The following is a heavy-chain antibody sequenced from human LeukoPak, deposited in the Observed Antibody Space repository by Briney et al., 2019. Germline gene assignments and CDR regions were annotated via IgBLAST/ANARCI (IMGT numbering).Heavy chain of an antibody. CDR1: GFTFRNSD. Sequence: GGSLRLSCAASGFTFRNSDMHWVRQAPGKGLEWVAFIRSDGTNKYSTASVKGRFTISRDSSKNTLYLQMNSLRAEDTAVYYCARDLGGSGSYSEYYYYGMDVWGQGTTVTVSS. CDR2: IRSDGTNK. CDR3: ARDLGGSGSYSEYYYYGMDV. V-gene: IGHV3-30*02. J-gene: IGHJ6*02. D-gene: IGHD1-26*01.